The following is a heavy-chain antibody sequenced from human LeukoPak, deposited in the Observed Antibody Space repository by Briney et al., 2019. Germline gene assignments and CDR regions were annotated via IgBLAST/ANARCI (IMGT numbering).Heavy chain of an antibody. CDR1: GGSISSGDYY. CDR2: IHYSGST. V-gene: IGHV4-30-4*08. D-gene: IGHD4-11*01. CDR3: ARTTTVIRWFDP. Sequence: PSETLSLTCTVSGGSISSGDYYWSWIRQPPGKALGGIGYIHYSGSTSYNPSLKSRVTISVDTSKNQFSLKLSSVTAADTAAYYCARTTTVIRWFDPWGHGTLVTVS. J-gene: IGHJ5*02.